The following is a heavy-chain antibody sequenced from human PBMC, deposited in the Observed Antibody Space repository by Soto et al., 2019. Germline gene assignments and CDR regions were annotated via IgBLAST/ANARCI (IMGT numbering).Heavy chain of an antibody. Sequence: EVQLVESGGGLVKPGGSLRLSCAASGFTFTRYSMNWVRQAPGKGLEWVSSISSTTNYIYYADSIKGRFTVTIDNAKTSVYLEMNSLSAEDKALYYWARESEDLSSNFDYWGQGTLVTVSS. CDR1: GFTFTRYS. CDR2: ISSTTNYI. J-gene: IGHJ4*02. V-gene: IGHV3-21*01. CDR3: ARESEDLSSNFDY.